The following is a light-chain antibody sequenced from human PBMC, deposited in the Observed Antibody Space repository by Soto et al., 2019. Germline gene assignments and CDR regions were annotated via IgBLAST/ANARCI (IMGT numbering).Light chain of an antibody. Sequence: SLLTQPPSVSVAPGQMVTISCTGSSSNIGAGYDVHWYQQLPGTAPKLLIFININRPSGVPDRFSGSKSGTSASLAITGLRAEDEADYYCQSYDSSLSGYVFGTGTKVTVL. V-gene: IGLV1-40*01. CDR3: QSYDSSLSGYV. J-gene: IGLJ1*01. CDR1: SSNIGAGYD. CDR2: INI.